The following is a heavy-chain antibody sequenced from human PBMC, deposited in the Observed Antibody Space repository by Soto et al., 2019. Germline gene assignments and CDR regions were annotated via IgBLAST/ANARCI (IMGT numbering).Heavy chain of an antibody. CDR1: GYIFVNYG. CDR2: ISPYTGNT. CDR3: VMVNNYVTPTPQDV. J-gene: IGHJ6*02. V-gene: IGHV1-18*01. D-gene: IGHD3-16*01. Sequence: QVQLVQSGDEVKKPGASVKVSCKASGYIFVNYGIAWVRQAPGQGLEWMGWISPYTGNTHSATKIQGRLTMTTDTSTSTAYLDLGSLTSDDTAVYYCVMVNNYVTPTPQDVWGQGTTVTVSS.